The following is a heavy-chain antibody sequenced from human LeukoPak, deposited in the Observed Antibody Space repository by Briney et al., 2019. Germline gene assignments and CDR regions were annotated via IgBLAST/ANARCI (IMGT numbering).Heavy chain of an antibody. CDR3: AKDYGFGGWSYFDY. J-gene: IGHJ4*02. V-gene: IGHV3-21*01. CDR2: ISSSSSYI. Sequence: GGSLRLSCAASGFTFSSYSMNWVRQAPGKGLEWVSSISSSSSYIYYADSVKGRFTISRDNAKNSLYLQMNSLRAEDTAVYYCAKDYGFGGWSYFDYWGQGALVTVSS. D-gene: IGHD6-19*01. CDR1: GFTFSSYS.